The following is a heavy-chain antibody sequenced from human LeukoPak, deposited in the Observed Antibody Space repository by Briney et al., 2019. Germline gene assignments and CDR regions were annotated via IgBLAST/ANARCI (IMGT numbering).Heavy chain of an antibody. D-gene: IGHD2-2*01. Sequence: GGSLRRYCAASGFTFSSYAMSWVRQAPGKGLEWVSAISGSGGSTYYADSVKGRFTISRDNSKNTLYLQMNSLRAEDTAVYYCAKDIEDIVVVPAAAFDIWGQGTMVTVSA. CDR1: GFTFSSYA. J-gene: IGHJ3*02. V-gene: IGHV3-23*01. CDR2: ISGSGGST. CDR3: AKDIEDIVVVPAAAFDI.